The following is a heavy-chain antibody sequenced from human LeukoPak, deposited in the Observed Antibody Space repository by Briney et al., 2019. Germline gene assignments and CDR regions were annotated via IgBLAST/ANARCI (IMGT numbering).Heavy chain of an antibody. CDR1: GFTFSSYT. D-gene: IGHD7-27*01. CDR3: AKDGGLWVSAHWGDS. V-gene: IGHV3-23*01. J-gene: IGHJ4*02. CDR2: ITTSDGNT. Sequence: GGSLRLSCAVSGFTFSSYTMSWVRQAPGKGLEWVSTITTSDGNTYYADSVKGRFTVSRDNSKNTLFLQMNSLRAEDTAVYYCAKDGGLWVSAHWGDSWGRGTLVTVSS.